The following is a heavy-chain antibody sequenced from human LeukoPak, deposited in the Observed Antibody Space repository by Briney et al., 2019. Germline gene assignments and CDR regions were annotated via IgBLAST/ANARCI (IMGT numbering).Heavy chain of an antibody. CDR2: IYYSWKT. D-gene: IGHD2-8*01. V-gene: IGHV4-39*02. CDR3: ATLYPPNGVYNWYFDL. J-gene: IGHJ2*01. CDR1: GGSISSRCYY. Sequence: SETLSLTCTVSGGSISSRCYYWGWLRQPPGKGLEWIGSIYYSWKTYYNPSLKSRATISVDTSKNHFSLTLTSVTAADTAVYYCATLYPPNGVYNWYFDLWGRGTLVTVSS.